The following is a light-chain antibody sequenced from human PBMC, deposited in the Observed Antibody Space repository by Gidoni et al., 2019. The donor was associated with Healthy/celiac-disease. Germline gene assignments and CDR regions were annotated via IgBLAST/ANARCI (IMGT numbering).Light chain of an antibody. CDR3: QQYNNWPPLYT. J-gene: IGKJ2*01. Sequence: EIVMTQSPATLSVSPGERATLSCRASQSVSSNLAWYQQKPGQAPRLLIYGASTRATGIPARFSGNWFGTKFTLTISSLQSEDFAVYYCQQYNNWPPLYTFGQGTKLEIK. CDR1: QSVSSN. V-gene: IGKV3-15*01. CDR2: GAS.